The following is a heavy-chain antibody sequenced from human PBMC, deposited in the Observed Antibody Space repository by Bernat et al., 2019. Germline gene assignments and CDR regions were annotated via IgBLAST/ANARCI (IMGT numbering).Heavy chain of an antibody. CDR3: ARTWIQLWLTDYYYYYYMDV. J-gene: IGHJ6*03. V-gene: IGHV1-69*01. Sequence: QVQLVQSGAEVKKPGSSVKVSCKASGGTFSSYAISWVRQAPGQGLEWMGGIIPIFGTANYAQKFQGRVTITADESTSTAYMELSSLRYEDTAVYYCARTWIQLWLTDYYYYYYMDVWGKGTTVTVSS. CDR2: IIPIFGTA. D-gene: IGHD5-18*01. CDR1: GGTFSSYA.